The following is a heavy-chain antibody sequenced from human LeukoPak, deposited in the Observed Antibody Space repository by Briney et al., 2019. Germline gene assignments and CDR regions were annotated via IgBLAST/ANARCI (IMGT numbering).Heavy chain of an antibody. CDR3: VRHVSAGRPGFDI. J-gene: IGHJ3*02. Sequence: SETLSLTCTVSGGSINSYYWSWIRQPPGKGLEWIGYIYYSGSTNYNPSLKSRVTISVDTYNNKFSLKLTSLTAADTAVYYCVRHVSAGRPGFDIWGQGTMVTVSS. CDR2: IYYSGST. CDR1: GGSINSYY. D-gene: IGHD2-15*01. V-gene: IGHV4-59*08.